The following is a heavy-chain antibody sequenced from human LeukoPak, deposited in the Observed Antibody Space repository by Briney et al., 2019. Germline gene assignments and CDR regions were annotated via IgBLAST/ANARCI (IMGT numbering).Heavy chain of an antibody. CDR2: IYYSGST. D-gene: IGHD6-13*01. CDR1: GGSISSGGYY. Sequence: SETLSLTCTVSGGSISSGGYYWSWIRQHPGKGLEWIGYIYYSGSTYYNPSLKSRVTISVDASKNQFSLKLSSVTAADTAVYYCARQTGGIAAAGKGTFDYWGQGTLVTVSS. CDR3: ARQTGGIAAAGKGTFDY. J-gene: IGHJ4*02. V-gene: IGHV4-31*03.